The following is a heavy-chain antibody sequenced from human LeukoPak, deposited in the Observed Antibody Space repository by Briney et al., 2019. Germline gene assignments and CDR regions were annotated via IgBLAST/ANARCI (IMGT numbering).Heavy chain of an antibody. Sequence: SQTLSLTSAISRDSVSSNSATWNWIRQSPSRGLEWLGRTYYRSKWYNDYAVSLKSRITINSDTSKNQFSLQLNSVTPEDTAVYYCARWVGSSGRFDYWDQGTLVTVSS. V-gene: IGHV6-1*01. CDR2: TYYRSKWYN. CDR3: ARWVGSSGRFDY. D-gene: IGHD3-22*01. CDR1: RDSVSSNSAT. J-gene: IGHJ4*02.